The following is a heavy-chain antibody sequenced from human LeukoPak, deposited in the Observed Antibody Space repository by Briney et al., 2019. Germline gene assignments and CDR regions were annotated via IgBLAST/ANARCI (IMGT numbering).Heavy chain of an antibody. CDR1: GFTVSSNY. CDR2: IYSDGST. J-gene: IGHJ4*02. Sequence: GGSLRLSCAASGFTVSSNYMSWVRQGEGLEWVSVIYSDGSTYYADSVKGRFTISRDNAKNSLYLQMNSLRAEDTALYYCARDIAYWGQGTLVTVSS. CDR3: ARDIAY. V-gene: IGHV3-66*01.